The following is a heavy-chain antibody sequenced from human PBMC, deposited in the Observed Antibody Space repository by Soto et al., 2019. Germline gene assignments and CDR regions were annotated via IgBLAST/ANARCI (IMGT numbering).Heavy chain of an antibody. CDR1: GYTLTGLS. CDR3: ATVESLGYCTNSLCVSWDY. Sequence: QVQLVQAGAEVKKPGASVKVSCKVSGYTLTGLSMHWVRQAPGKGLEWMGGFAPEDGKRIYAQKFQGRVNMTEDTSTDTGYMELSSLRSEDTAVYYCATVESLGYCTNSLCVSWDYWGQGTLVTVSS. D-gene: IGHD2-8*01. J-gene: IGHJ4*02. CDR2: FAPEDGKR. V-gene: IGHV1-24*01.